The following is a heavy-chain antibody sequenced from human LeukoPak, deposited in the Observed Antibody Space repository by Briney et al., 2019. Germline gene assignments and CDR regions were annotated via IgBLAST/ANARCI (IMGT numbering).Heavy chain of an antibody. V-gene: IGHV1-2*04. CDR1: GYTFTGYY. D-gene: IGHD3-3*01. CDR3: ARDQARYDFWSGNNYYMDV. CDR2: INPNSGGT. Sequence: ASVKVSCKASGYTFTGYYMHWVRQAPGQGLEWMGWINPNSGGTNYAQKFQGWVTMTRDTSISTAYMELSRLRSEDTAVYYCARDQARYDFWSGNNYYMDVWGKGTTVTVSS. J-gene: IGHJ6*03.